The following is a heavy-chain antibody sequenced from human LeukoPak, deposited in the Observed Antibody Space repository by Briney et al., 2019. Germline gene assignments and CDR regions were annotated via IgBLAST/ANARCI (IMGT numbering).Heavy chain of an antibody. J-gene: IGHJ4*02. D-gene: IGHD2-2*01. CDR2: IYYSGST. Sequence: SETLSLTCNVSGPSLSLNYWSWIRQSPGKGLEWIGNIYYSGSTNYNPSLRSRVTISVDTFNNQFSLKLSSVTAADTAVYYCARHYGSSTSCLIDYWGQGTLVTVSS. V-gene: IGHV4-59*08. CDR3: ARHYGSSTSCLIDY. CDR1: GPSLSLNY.